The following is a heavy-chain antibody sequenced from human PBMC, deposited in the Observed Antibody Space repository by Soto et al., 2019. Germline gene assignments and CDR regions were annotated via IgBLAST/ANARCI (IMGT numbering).Heavy chain of an antibody. CDR1: GFIFRNDY. Sequence: EVQLVESGGNLVQTGGSLRLSCVASGFIFRNDYMSWVRQAPGKGLEWVAKTKKDGSEAYYVDSLEGRFTISRDNAKNLLFLEMKSLRVDDTAVYYCARDVWFSLDSWGRGTLVTVSS. D-gene: IGHD3-9*01. J-gene: IGHJ4*02. V-gene: IGHV3-7*03. CDR2: TKKDGSEA. CDR3: ARDVWFSLDS.